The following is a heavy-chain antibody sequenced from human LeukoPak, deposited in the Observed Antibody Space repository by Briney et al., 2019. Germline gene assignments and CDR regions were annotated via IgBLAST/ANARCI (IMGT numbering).Heavy chain of an antibody. CDR3: ARNLVAGGGYYYGMDV. CDR2: IYPGDSDT. Sequence: GESLKISCKGSGYSFTSYWIGWVRQMPGKGLEWMGIIYPGDSDTRYSPSFQGQVTISADMSISTAYLQWSSLKASDTAMYYCARNLVAGGGYYYGMDVWGQGTTVTVSS. CDR1: GYSFTSYW. D-gene: IGHD6-6*01. J-gene: IGHJ6*02. V-gene: IGHV5-51*01.